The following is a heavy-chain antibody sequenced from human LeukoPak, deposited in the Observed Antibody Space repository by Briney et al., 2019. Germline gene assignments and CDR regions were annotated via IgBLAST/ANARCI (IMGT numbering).Heavy chain of an antibody. CDR1: GGSISSRSHH. Sequence: PSETLSLTCSVSGGSISSRSHHWAWIRQSPGKGLEWIGSVYYRGKTYYNSPFNSRVTISADTSNNQFSLKLTSVTAADTAVYFCARHVHTLKWLVRGGSSYFDYWGQGTLVTASS. V-gene: IGHV4-39*01. CDR2: VYYRGKT. D-gene: IGHD6-19*01. CDR3: ARHVHTLKWLVRGGSSYFDY. J-gene: IGHJ4*02.